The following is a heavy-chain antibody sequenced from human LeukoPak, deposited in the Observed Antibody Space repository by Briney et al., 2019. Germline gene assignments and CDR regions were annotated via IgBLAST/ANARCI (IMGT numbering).Heavy chain of an antibody. CDR3: ARKLGGSGWLRYYFDY. Sequence: SQTLSLTCAISGDSVSSNNAAWNWIRQSPSRGLEWLGRTYYRSKWYNEYALSVKSRITINPDTSKNQFSLQLNSVTPEDTAVYYCARKLGGSGWLRYYFDYWGQGTLVTVSS. V-gene: IGHV6-1*01. CDR1: GDSVSSNNAA. J-gene: IGHJ4*02. D-gene: IGHD6-19*01. CDR2: TYYRSKWYN.